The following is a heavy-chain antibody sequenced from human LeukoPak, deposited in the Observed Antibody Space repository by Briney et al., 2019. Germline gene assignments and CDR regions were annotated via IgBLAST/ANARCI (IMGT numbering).Heavy chain of an antibody. D-gene: IGHD3-9*01. CDR2: ISWNSGSI. V-gene: IGHV3-9*01. J-gene: IGHJ4*02. CDR1: GFTFDDYA. Sequence: GGPLRLSCAASGFTFDDYAMHWVRQAPGKGLEWVSGISWNSGSIGYADSVKGRFTISRDNAKNSLYLQMNSLRAEDTAVYYCATAPYYDILTGYPMDYWGQGTLVTVSS. CDR3: ATAPYYDILTGYPMDY.